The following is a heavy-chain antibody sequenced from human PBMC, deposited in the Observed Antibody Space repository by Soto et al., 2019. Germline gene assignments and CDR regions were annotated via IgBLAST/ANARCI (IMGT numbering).Heavy chain of an antibody. J-gene: IGHJ6*02. CDR2: ISAYNGNT. V-gene: IGHV1-18*01. D-gene: IGHD5-12*01. Sequence: GASVKVSCKASGYTFTSYGISWVRQAPGQGLEWMGWISAYNGNTNYAQKLQGRVTMTTDTSTSTAYMELRSLRSDDTAVYYCARVRRTYSGYGEYYYGMDVWGQGTTVTVSS. CDR3: ARVRRTYSGYGEYYYGMDV. CDR1: GYTFTSYG.